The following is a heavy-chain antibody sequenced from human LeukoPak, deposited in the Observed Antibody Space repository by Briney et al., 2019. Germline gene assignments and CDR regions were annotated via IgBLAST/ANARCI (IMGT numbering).Heavy chain of an antibody. D-gene: IGHD3-22*01. J-gene: IGHJ4*02. CDR1: GYTFTTYG. CDR3: ASNTGSDSSGYAY. CDR2: ISANNGDT. Sequence: ASVKVACKASGYTFTTYGITWVRQAPGQGLEWMGWISANNGDTNHAQKFQDRLTISIDTSTRTAYMELRSLRSDDTAVYYCASNTGSDSSGYAYWGQGTLVTVS. V-gene: IGHV1-18*01.